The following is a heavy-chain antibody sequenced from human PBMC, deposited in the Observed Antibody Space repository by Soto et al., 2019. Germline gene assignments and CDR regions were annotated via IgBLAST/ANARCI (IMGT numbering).Heavy chain of an antibody. Sequence: QVQLVQSGAEVKKPGSSVKVSCRASGGHFDRFALSWLRQAHGQGLEWMGGIIPFLSATTYAQKFQGRVTITADESASTLYLELRSLTSDDTAVYYCARGEDDYGDFGSMDVWGQGTRVNVSS. J-gene: IGHJ4*02. D-gene: IGHD4-17*01. CDR3: ARGEDDYGDFGSMDV. CDR1: GGHFDRFA. CDR2: IIPFLSAT. V-gene: IGHV1-69*01.